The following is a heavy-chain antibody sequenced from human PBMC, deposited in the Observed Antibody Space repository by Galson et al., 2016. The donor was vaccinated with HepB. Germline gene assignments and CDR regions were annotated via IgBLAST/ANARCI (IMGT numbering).Heavy chain of an antibody. Sequence: SVKVSCKASGGTFSKYSISWVRQAPGQGLEWMGGIIPMFGAANYAQKFQGRVTITADESTGTAYMELTSLRSEDTAVYYCARDRGYSYGYSVYYFDYWGQGTLVTVSS. CDR1: GGTFSKYS. CDR3: ARDRGYSYGYSVYYFDY. CDR2: IIPMFGAA. J-gene: IGHJ4*02. D-gene: IGHD5-18*01. V-gene: IGHV1-69*13.